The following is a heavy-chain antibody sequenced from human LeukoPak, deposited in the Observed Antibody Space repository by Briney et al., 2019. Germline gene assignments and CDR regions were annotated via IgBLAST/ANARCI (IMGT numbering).Heavy chain of an antibody. J-gene: IGHJ4*02. CDR2: ISYDGSNK. V-gene: IGHV3-30*18. CDR1: GFTFSSYG. D-gene: IGHD3-22*01. CDR3: AKGSSGYYSWSSGSYFDY. Sequence: PGRSLRLSCAASGFTFSSYGMHWVRQAPGNGLEWVAVISYDGSNKYYADSVKGRFTISRDNSKNTLYLQMNSLRAEDTAVYYCAKGSSGYYSWSSGSYFDYWGQGTLVTVSS.